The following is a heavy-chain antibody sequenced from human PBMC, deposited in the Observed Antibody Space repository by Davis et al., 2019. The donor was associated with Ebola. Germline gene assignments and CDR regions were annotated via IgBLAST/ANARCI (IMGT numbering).Heavy chain of an antibody. CDR1: GFTSSNYW. CDR2: INQDGSQR. J-gene: IGHJ4*02. D-gene: IGHD4/OR15-4a*01. V-gene: IGHV3-7*03. Sequence: PGGSLRLSCAASGFTSSNYWMSWVRQAPGKGLEWVANINQDGSQRQYVDSLWGRFTISGDNAKNSVYLQLNSLRAEDTALYYCSIPRRDYPFDHWGQGTLVTVSS. CDR3: SIPRRDYPFDH.